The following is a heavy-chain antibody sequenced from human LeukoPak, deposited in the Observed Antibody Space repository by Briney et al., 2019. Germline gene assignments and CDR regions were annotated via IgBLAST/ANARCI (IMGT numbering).Heavy chain of an antibody. CDR2: TSAYNGNT. CDR3: ARKANIAAAGYWFDP. D-gene: IGHD6-13*01. V-gene: IGHV1-18*01. Sequence: ASVKVSCKASGYTFTSYGISWVRQAPGQGLEWMGWTSAYNGNTNYAQKLQGRVTMTTDTSTSTAYMELRSLRSDDTAVYYCARKANIAAAGYWFDPWGQGTLVTVSS. CDR1: GYTFTSYG. J-gene: IGHJ5*02.